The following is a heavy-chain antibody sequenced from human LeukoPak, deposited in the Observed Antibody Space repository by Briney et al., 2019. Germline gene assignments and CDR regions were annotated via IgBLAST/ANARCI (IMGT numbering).Heavy chain of an antibody. CDR3: AREDTGRLDY. CDR1: GFTFSSYS. CDR2: ISSSSSYI. J-gene: IGHJ4*02. Sequence: GGSLRLSCAASGFTFSSYSMNWVRQAPGKGLEWVSSISSSSSYIYYADSVKGRFTISRDNSKNTLYLQMDRLRVEDTAVYYCAREDTGRLDYWGQGTLVTVSS. V-gene: IGHV3-21*06. D-gene: IGHD4-17*01.